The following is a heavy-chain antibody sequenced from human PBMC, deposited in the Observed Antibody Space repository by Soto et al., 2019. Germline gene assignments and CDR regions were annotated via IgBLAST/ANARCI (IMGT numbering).Heavy chain of an antibody. J-gene: IGHJ4*02. CDR2: IDSGNDDT. D-gene: IGHD4-4*01. CDR3: ARDKDDGNRGHADY. V-gene: IGHV1-3*01. CDR1: GYTLIKNP. Sequence: QVHLLQSGAEVRQPGASVRLSCKASGYTLIKNPMHWVRQAPGQSLEWMGWIDSGNDDTKYSEIFQGRVTISRDTSATTTYMELRSLTSADTAVYYCARDKDDGNRGHADYWGQGTLVTVSS.